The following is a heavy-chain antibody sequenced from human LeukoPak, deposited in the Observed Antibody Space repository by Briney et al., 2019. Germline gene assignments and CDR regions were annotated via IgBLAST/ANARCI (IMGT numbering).Heavy chain of an antibody. CDR1: GGSFSGYY. CDR3: ASERGRGGSDY. D-gene: IGHD3-16*01. V-gene: IGHV4-34*01. J-gene: IGHJ4*02. CDR2: INHSGST. Sequence: KPSETLSLTCAVYGGSFSGYYWSWIRQPPGKGLEWIGEINHSGSTNYNPSLKSRVTISVDTSKNQFSLKLSSVTAADTAVYYCASERGRGGSDYWGQGTLVTVSS.